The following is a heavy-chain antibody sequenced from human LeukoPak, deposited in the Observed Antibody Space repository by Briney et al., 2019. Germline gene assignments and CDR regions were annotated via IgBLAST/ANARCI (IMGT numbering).Heavy chain of an antibody. Sequence: SVKVSCKASGGTFSSYAISWVRQAPGQGLEWMGGIIPIFGTANYAQKFQGRVTITADESTSTAYMELSSLRSEDTAVYYCARDLGCSGGSCYDFEYFQHWGQGTLVTVSS. CDR2: IIPIFGTA. J-gene: IGHJ1*01. CDR3: ARDLGCSGGSCYDFEYFQH. V-gene: IGHV1-69*13. D-gene: IGHD2-15*01. CDR1: GGTFSSYA.